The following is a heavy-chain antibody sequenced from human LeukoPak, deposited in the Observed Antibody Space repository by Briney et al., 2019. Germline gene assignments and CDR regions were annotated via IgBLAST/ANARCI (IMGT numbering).Heavy chain of an antibody. CDR2: ISSSRSYI. V-gene: IGHV3-21*01. D-gene: IGHD3-22*01. J-gene: IGHJ4*02. CDR1: GFTFSSYS. CDR3: AREGYYDSSGYSIRFSY. Sequence: GGSLRLSCAASGFTFSSYSMNWVRQAPGKGLEWVSSISSSRSYIYYADSVKGRFTISRDNAKNSLYLQMNSLRAEDTAVYYCAREGYYDSSGYSIRFSYWGQGTLVTVSS.